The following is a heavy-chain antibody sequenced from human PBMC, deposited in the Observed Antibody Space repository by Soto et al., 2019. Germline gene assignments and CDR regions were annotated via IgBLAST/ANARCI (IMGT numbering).Heavy chain of an antibody. CDR1: GFTVSSKY. CDR3: AREDVLCDGGRCYGVTLDV. CDR2: IQSGGPT. Sequence: GGSLRLSCAASGFTVSSKYMSWVLQAPGQWREWVSLIQSGGPTYYADSVKGRFTISRDTSENTLHLQMDSLRAEDTAVYYCAREDVLCDGGRCYGVTLDVWGKGTTVTVSS. J-gene: IGHJ6*04. V-gene: IGHV3-66*01. D-gene: IGHD2-15*01.